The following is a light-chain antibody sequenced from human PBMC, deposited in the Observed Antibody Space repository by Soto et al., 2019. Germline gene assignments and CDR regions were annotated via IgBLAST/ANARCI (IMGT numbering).Light chain of an antibody. J-gene: IGLJ3*02. CDR2: VNSDGSH. CDR3: QTWSTDIRV. CDR1: SGHNSYA. Sequence: QSVLTQSPSASASLGASVKLTCTLSSGHNSYAIAWHQQQPEKGPRYFMKVNSDGSHSKGDGIPDRFSGSSSGAERYLTISSLQSEDEADYYCQTWSTDIRVFGGGTKLTVL. V-gene: IGLV4-69*01.